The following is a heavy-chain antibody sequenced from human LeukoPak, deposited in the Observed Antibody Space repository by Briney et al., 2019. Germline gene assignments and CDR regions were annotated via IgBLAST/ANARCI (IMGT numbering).Heavy chain of an antibody. CDR2: IYYSGST. CDR3: ARHGQTSMVPIDY. D-gene: IGHD5-18*01. CDR1: GGSISSSTYY. V-gene: IGHV4-39*07. J-gene: IGHJ4*02. Sequence: KPSETLSLTCTVSGGSISSSTYYWGWIRQPPGKGLEWIGNIYYSGSTYYNPSLKSRVTISVDTSKNQFSLKLSSVTAADTAVYYCARHGQTSMVPIDYWGQGTLVTVSS.